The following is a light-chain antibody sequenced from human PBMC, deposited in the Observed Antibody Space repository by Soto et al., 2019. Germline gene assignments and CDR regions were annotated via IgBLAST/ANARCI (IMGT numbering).Light chain of an antibody. Sequence: QAVLTQPASLSATPGEKVTISCSGRGSNIGRNYVSWYRQFPGTAPQLLIYDDNKRHSGVPDRLSGSKSGTSASLAISGLQSEDEADYYCAAWDDSLNGVVFGGGTKLTVL. CDR1: GSNIGRNY. CDR3: AAWDDSLNGVV. J-gene: IGLJ2*01. CDR2: DDN. V-gene: IGLV1-51*01.